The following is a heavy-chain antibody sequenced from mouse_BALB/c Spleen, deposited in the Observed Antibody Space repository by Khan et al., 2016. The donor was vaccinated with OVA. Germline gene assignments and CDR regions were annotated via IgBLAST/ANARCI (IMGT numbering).Heavy chain of an antibody. CDR1: GFNIKDTY. Sequence: VQLKESGAELVKPGASVKLSCTASGFNIKDTYMHWVKQRPEQGLEWIGRIDPANGNTKYDPTFQGKATITADTSSNTAYLQLRSLTSEDTAGYYCGRIKAWGQGTTLTVSS. V-gene: IGHV14-3*02. CDR3: GRIKA. J-gene: IGHJ2*01. CDR2: IDPANGNT. D-gene: IGHD1-3*01.